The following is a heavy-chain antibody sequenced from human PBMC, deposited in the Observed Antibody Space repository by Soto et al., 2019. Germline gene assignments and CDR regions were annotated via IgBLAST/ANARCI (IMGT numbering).Heavy chain of an antibody. CDR3: ARVGGALYSGNHGWWFDP. J-gene: IGHJ5*02. V-gene: IGHV1-18*01. D-gene: IGHD5-12*01. Sequence: ASVKVSCKASGYTFTSYGISWVRQAPGQGLEWMGWISAYNGNTNYAQKLQGRGTMTTDTSTSTAYMELRSLRSDDTAVYYCARVGGALYSGNHGWWFDPWGQGTLVTVSS. CDR2: ISAYNGNT. CDR1: GYTFTSYG.